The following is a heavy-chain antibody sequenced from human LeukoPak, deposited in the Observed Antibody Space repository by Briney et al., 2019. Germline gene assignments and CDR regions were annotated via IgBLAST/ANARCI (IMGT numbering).Heavy chain of an antibody. V-gene: IGHV4-39*01. CDR3: ARQVHSGYDWRGHFDY. J-gene: IGHJ4*02. Sequence: SSETLSLTCTVSGGSISSSSYYWGWIRQPPGKGLEWIGGIYYSGSTYYNPSLKSRVTISVDTSKNQFSLKLSSVTAADTAVYYCARQVHSGYDWRGHFDYWGQGTLVTVSS. CDR2: IYYSGST. D-gene: IGHD5-12*01. CDR1: GGSISSSSYY.